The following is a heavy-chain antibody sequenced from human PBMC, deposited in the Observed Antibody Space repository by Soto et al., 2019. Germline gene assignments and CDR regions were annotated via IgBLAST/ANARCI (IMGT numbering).Heavy chain of an antibody. CDR1: GFTFNNYA. Sequence: PGGSLRLSCSASGFTFNNYAMAWVRQESGKGLEYVSTSSSNGGSTYYADSVKGRFTMSRDNSNNTLYLQMSSLTAGDTAVYYCVKSFSTGRGHDAFDICGQGKRVTVSS. CDR3: VKSFSTGRGHDAFDI. CDR2: SSSNGGST. J-gene: IGHJ3*02. V-gene: IGHV3-64D*06. D-gene: IGHD2-15*01.